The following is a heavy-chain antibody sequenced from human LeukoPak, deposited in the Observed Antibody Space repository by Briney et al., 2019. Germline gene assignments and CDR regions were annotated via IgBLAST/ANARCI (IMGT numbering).Heavy chain of an antibody. CDR3: ARVVAAAGIQN. CDR1: GFTFSSYS. Sequence: GGSLRLSCAASGFTFSSYSMNWVRQAPGKGLEWVSSISSSSYIYYADSVKGRFTISRDNAKNSLYLQMNSLRAEDTAVYYCARVVAAAGIQNWGQGTLVTVSS. V-gene: IGHV3-21*01. J-gene: IGHJ4*02. CDR2: ISSSSYI. D-gene: IGHD6-13*01.